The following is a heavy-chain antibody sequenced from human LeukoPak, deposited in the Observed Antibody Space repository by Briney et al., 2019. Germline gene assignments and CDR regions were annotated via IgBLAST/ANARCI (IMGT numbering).Heavy chain of an antibody. D-gene: IGHD1-26*01. Sequence: GGSLRLSCAASGFTFSSYSMNWVRQAPGKGLEWVSSISSSSSYIYYVDSVKDRFTISRDNAKNSLYLQMNSLRAEDTAVYYCARGATTGYYFDYWGQGTLVTVSS. CDR1: GFTFSSYS. CDR2: ISSSSSYI. V-gene: IGHV3-21*01. CDR3: ARGATTGYYFDY. J-gene: IGHJ4*02.